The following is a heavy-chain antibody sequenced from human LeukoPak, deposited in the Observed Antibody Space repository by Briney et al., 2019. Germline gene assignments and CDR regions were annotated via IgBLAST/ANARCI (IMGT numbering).Heavy chain of an antibody. CDR3: ARIPPARYSSGWYYYYYYMDV. J-gene: IGHJ6*03. CDR1: GYSISSGYY. Sequence: SETLSLTCTVSGYSISSGYYWGWIRQPPGKGLEWIGSIYHSGSTYYNPSLKSRVTISVDTSKNQFSLKLSSVTAADTAVYYCARIPPARYSSGWYYYYYYMDVWGKGTTVTISS. CDR2: IYHSGST. V-gene: IGHV4-38-2*02. D-gene: IGHD6-19*01.